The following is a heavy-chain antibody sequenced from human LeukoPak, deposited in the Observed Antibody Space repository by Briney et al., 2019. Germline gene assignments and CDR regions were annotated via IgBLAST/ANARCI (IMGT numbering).Heavy chain of an antibody. CDR3: AREGWIQLSTSHPA. J-gene: IGHJ5*02. CDR2: IYYSGST. Sequence: PSETLSLTCTVSGGSISSSSYYWGWIRRPPGKGLEWIGSIYYSGSTYYNPSLKSRVTISVDTSKNQFSLKLSSVTAADTAVYYCAREGWIQLSTSHPAWGQGTLVTVSS. CDR1: GGSISSSSYY. V-gene: IGHV4-39*07. D-gene: IGHD5-18*01.